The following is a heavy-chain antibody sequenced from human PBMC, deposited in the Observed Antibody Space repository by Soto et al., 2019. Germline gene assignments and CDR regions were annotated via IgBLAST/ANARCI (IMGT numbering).Heavy chain of an antibody. CDR1: GFTFTSYA. D-gene: IGHD1-26*01. V-gene: IGHV3-23*01. Sequence: GWSLRLSCAASGFTFTSYAFTWVRQAPGKGLEWVSAISGTGGSTFYADSVMGRFTISRDNSKNTLYLQMNSLRAEDTAVYYCEGGAPSYLTDYHGVGVSGQGTTVTVSS. CDR2: ISGTGGST. CDR3: EGGAPSYLTDYHGVGV. J-gene: IGHJ6*02.